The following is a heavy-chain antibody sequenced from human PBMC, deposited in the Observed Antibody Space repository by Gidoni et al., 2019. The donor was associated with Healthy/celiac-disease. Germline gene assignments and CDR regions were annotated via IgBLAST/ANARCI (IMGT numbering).Heavy chain of an antibody. D-gene: IGHD2-15*01. CDR2: ISYDGSNK. V-gene: IGHV3-30-3*01. CDR1: GFPFSRSA. Sequence: QVQLVESGGCVVQPGRSLILSCAASGFPFSRSAMHWVRQAPGQGLEWVEVISYDGSNKYYADSVKGRFTISRDNSKNTLYLQMNSLRAEDTAVYYCASGRRHCSGGSCYSGYYFDYWGQGTLVTVSS. J-gene: IGHJ4*02. CDR3: ASGRRHCSGGSCYSGYYFDY.